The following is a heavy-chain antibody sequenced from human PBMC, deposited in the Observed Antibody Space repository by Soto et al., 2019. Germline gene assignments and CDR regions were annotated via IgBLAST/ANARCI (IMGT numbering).Heavy chain of an antibody. CDR1: GYTFSSYG. Sequence: QVQLVQSGAEVKKPGASVKVSCKASGYTFSSYGISWVRQAPGQGLEWMGWISAYNGNRKYAQKFQGRVTMTTDTSTSTASMELRSLRSDDTAVYYCARDSPPVDYWGQGTLVTVSS. CDR2: ISAYNGNR. V-gene: IGHV1-18*01. J-gene: IGHJ4*02. CDR3: ARDSPPVDY.